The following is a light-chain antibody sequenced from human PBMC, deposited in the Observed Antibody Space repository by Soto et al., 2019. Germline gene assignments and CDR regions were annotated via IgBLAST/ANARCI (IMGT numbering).Light chain of an antibody. CDR2: EVD. J-gene: IGLJ3*02. Sequence: QSALTQPPSASGSPGQSVTIACTGTSSDVGGYNYVSWYKQHPGTVPSLLIYEVDKRPSGVPDRFSGSKSGNTASLTVSGLQAEDEADYYCSSYVGGSNLLFGGGTKLTVL. CDR1: SSDVGGYNY. V-gene: IGLV2-8*01. CDR3: SSYVGGSNLL.